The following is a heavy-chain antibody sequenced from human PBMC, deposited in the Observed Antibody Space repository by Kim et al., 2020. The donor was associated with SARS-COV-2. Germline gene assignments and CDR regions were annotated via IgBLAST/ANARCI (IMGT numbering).Heavy chain of an antibody. D-gene: IGHD4-4*01. CDR1: GFTFGDFT. J-gene: IGHJ5*02. Sequence: GGSLRLSCAASGFTFGDFTMNWVRQAPGKGLEWVSSISSRGYYIYYADSVRGRFTISRDNAQNSLYLQMSSLRAEDTALYYCARDATVNSYYDDPWGQG. CDR2: ISSRGYYI. V-gene: IGHV3-21*01. CDR3: ARDATVNSYYDDP.